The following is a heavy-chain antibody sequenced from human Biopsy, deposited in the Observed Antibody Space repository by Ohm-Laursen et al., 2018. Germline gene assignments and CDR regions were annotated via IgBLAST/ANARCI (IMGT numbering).Heavy chain of an antibody. Sequence: SDTLSLTCTVSGGSFTGHYWTRIRQPPGKGLEWIGHISHTGYTSYKSSLKSRVTISLDTSRNHFSLRLSSLTAADTAVYYCARGSNDFGGLYFPRWGQGTLLTVSS. D-gene: IGHD4-23*01. CDR2: ISHTGYT. J-gene: IGHJ4*02. CDR3: ARGSNDFGGLYFPR. CDR1: GGSFTGHY. V-gene: IGHV4-59*11.